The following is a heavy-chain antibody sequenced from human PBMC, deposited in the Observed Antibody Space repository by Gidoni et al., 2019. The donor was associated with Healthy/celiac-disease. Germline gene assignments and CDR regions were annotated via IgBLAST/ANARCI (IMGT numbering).Heavy chain of an antibody. V-gene: IGHV1-2*02. Sequence: QLQRVQSGSEVKQPGASVKVVCKASGYTFTGYYMHLVRQAPGQGLEWMGWINPNSGGTNYAQKFPGRVTMTRDTSISTAYMELSRLRSDDTAVYYCARDWGINWFDPWGQGTLVTVSS. J-gene: IGHJ5*02. CDR2: INPNSGGT. CDR3: ARDWGINWFDP. CDR1: GYTFTGYY. D-gene: IGHD3-16*01.